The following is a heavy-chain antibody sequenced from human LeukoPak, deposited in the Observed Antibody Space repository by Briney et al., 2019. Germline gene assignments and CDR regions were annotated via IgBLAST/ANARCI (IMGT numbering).Heavy chain of an antibody. Sequence: GGSLRLSCAASGFSFSSYAMTWVRQAPGKGLEWVSSISSGAGTYYADSVKGRFTFSRDNSKNTEYLQMNSLRVEDTAVYYCAKGASWLDSWGQGTLVSVSS. CDR3: AKGASWLDS. J-gene: IGHJ5*01. CDR2: ISSGAGT. V-gene: IGHV3-23*01. CDR1: GFSFSSYA.